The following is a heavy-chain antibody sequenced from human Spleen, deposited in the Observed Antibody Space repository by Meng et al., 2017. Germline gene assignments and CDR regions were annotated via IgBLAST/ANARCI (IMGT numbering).Heavy chain of an antibody. Sequence: SETLSLTCAVSGGSISSGNWWSWVRQPPGKGLEWIGEIHHTGSTNYNPSFKSRVTILVDKSENLFSLRLTSVTAADTAVYYCASAGYYCLDYWGQVSLVTVSS. J-gene: IGHJ4*02. CDR3: ASAGYYCLDY. V-gene: IGHV4-4*02. CDR2: IHHTGST. CDR1: GGSISSGNW. D-gene: IGHD2/OR15-2a*01.